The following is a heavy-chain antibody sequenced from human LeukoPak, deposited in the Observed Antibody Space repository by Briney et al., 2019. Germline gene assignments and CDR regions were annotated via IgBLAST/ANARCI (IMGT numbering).Heavy chain of an antibody. V-gene: IGHV1-46*01. Sequence: ASVKVSCKASGYTFTSYYIHWVRQAPGHGLEWMGIINPSGGTTNYAQKFQGRVTMTRDASTTTVYMELSSLRSEDTAVYYCARGRPGSGWSFDYWGQGTLVTVSS. D-gene: IGHD6-19*01. CDR3: ARGRPGSGWSFDY. CDR2: INPSGGTT. J-gene: IGHJ4*02. CDR1: GYTFTSYY.